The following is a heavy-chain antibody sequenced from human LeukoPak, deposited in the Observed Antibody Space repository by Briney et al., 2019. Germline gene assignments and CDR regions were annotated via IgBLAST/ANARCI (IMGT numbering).Heavy chain of an antibody. J-gene: IGHJ5*02. CDR2: IYYGGTT. CDR3: ARTGYSSSWPNWFDP. D-gene: IGHD6-13*01. V-gene: IGHV4-39*01. CDR1: GGSISSSSHY. Sequence: SETLSLTCTVSGGSISSSSHYWAWIRQPPGKGLEWIGSIYYGGTTFYNPSLKSRITISADTSKTQFSLKLSSVTAADTAVYYCARTGYSSSWPNWFDPWGQGTLVTVSS.